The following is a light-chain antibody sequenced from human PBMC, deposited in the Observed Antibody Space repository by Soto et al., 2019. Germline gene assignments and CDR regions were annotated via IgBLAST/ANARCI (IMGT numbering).Light chain of an antibody. CDR2: DAS. J-gene: IGKJ5*01. CDR3: QQRSNWPT. V-gene: IGKV3-11*01. Sequence: EIVLTQSPATLSLSPGERGTLSCRASESVTDYLAWYQQKPGQAPRLLIYDASNRATGIPARFSGSGSGTDFTLTISSLEPEDFAVYYCQQRSNWPTFGQGTRLEIK. CDR1: ESVTDY.